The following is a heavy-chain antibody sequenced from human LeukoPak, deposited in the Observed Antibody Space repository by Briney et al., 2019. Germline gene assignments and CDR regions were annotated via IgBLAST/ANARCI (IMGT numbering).Heavy chain of an antibody. CDR2: ISGSNGNT. CDR3: ARDGPPWSDALHM. CDR1: GYTFNTYG. D-gene: IGHD2-8*02. J-gene: IGHJ3*02. V-gene: IGHV1-18*01. Sequence: ASVKVSCKTSGYTFNTYGVSWVRQAPGQGLEWMGWISGSNGNTQHSQKFQDRLTMTTDTSTATAYMDLGRLTSDDTAVYYCARDGPPWSDALHMWGRGTMVTVSS.